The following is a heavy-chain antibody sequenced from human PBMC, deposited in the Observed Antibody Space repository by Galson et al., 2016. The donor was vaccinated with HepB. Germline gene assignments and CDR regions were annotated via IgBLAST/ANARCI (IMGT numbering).Heavy chain of an antibody. J-gene: IGHJ6*02. CDR1: GFTFNNYA. Sequence: SLRLSCAASGFTFNNYAMHWVRQAPGKGLEWVAVIWYDGSNKNYADSVTGRFTISRDNSKNTLYLQMNSLRAEDTAVYYCAILAVGPTNEMDWNYQYNYYGMDVWGQGTTVTVSS. CDR2: IWYDGSNK. CDR3: AILAVGPTNEMDWNYQYNYYGMDV. V-gene: IGHV3-33*01. D-gene: IGHD1-7*01.